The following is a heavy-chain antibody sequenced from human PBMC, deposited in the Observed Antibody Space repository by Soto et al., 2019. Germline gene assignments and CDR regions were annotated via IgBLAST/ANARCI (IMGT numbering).Heavy chain of an antibody. D-gene: IGHD5-12*01. V-gene: IGHV4-31*03. J-gene: IGHJ4*02. CDR3: AKDSHPDGYPPGDFDY. Sequence: SETLSLTCTVSGGSISSGGYYWNWIRQHPGKGLEWIGYIYYIGSTYYNPSLKSRVTISLDTSKNQFSLKLSSVTAADTAVYYCAKDSHPDGYPPGDFDYWGQGTLVTV. CDR1: GGSISSGGYY. CDR2: IYYIGST.